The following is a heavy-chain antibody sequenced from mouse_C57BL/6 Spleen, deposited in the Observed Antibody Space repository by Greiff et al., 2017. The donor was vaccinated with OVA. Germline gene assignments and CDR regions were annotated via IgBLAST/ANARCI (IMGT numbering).Heavy chain of an antibody. J-gene: IGHJ2*01. V-gene: IGHV1-42*01. Sequence: EVQLQQSGPELVKPGASVKISCKASGYSFTGYYMNWVKQSPEKSLEWIGEINPSTGGTTYNQKFKAKATLTVDKSSSTAYMQLKSLTSEDSAVYYCARERPYLYYFDYWGQGTTLTVSS. CDR2: INPSTGGT. CDR3: ARERPYLYYFDY. D-gene: IGHD5-5*01. CDR1: GYSFTGYY.